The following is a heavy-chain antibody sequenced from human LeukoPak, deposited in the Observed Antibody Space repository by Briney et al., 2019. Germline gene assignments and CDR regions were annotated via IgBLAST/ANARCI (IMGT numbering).Heavy chain of an antibody. Sequence: ASVKASCKASGYTFTAYYMHWVRQAPGQGLEWMGRINPNSGDTNYAQKFQGRVTMTRDTSISTAYMELSRLTSDDTALYYCATLISVDYWGQGTLVTVSS. D-gene: IGHD6-19*01. CDR2: INPNSGDT. J-gene: IGHJ4*02. CDR1: GYTFTAYY. V-gene: IGHV1-2*06. CDR3: ATLISVDY.